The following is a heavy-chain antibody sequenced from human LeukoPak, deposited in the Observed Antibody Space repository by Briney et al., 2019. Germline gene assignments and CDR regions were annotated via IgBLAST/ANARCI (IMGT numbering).Heavy chain of an antibody. CDR2: IYYSGST. D-gene: IGHD2-2*01. CDR1: GGSISSYY. Sequence: SETLSLTCTVSGGSISSYYWSWIRQPPGKGLEWIGNIYYSGSTNYNPSLKSRVTISVDTSKNQFSLKLSSVTAADTAVYYCARDLCSSTSCHERGFDYWGQGTLVTVSS. J-gene: IGHJ4*02. CDR3: ARDLCSSTSCHERGFDY. V-gene: IGHV4-59*01.